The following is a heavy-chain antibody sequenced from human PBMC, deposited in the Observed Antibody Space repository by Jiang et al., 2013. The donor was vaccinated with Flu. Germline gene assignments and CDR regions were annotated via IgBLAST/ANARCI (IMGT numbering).Heavy chain of an antibody. CDR1: GFTFSSYS. CDR3: ARWDPGDY. Sequence: VQLVESGGGLVQPGGSLRLSCAAYGFTFSSYSVNWVRQAPGKGLEWVSYIRRSSSTIYYADSVKGRFTISRDNAKNSVYLQMNSLRAEDTAVYYCARWDPGDYWGQGTLVTVSS. J-gene: IGHJ4*02. D-gene: IGHD1-26*01. V-gene: IGHV3-48*04. CDR2: IRRSSSTI.